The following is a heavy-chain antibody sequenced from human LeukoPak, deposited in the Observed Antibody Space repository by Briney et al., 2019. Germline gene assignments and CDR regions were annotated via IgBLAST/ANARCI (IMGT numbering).Heavy chain of an antibody. V-gene: IGHV7-4-1*02. CDR2: INTNTGNP. CDR3: ARVVDYYDSSGPRGWDAFDI. D-gene: IGHD3-22*01. J-gene: IGHJ3*02. Sequence: ASVKVSCKASGYTFTSYGISWVRQAPGQGHEWMGWINTNTGNPTYAQGFTGRFVFSLDTSVSTAYLQISSLKAEDTAVYYCARVVDYYDSSGPRGWDAFDIWGQGTMVTVSS. CDR1: GYTFTSYG.